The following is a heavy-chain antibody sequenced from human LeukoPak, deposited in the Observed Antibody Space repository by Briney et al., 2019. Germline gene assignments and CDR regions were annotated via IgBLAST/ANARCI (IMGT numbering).Heavy chain of an antibody. CDR2: INPNSGGT. CDR1: VYTFTGYY. Sequence: ASVKVSCKASVYTFTGYYMHWVRQAPGQGLEWMGRINPNSGGTNYAQKFHGRVTMTRDTSISTAYMELSRLRSDDTAVYYCARPFYGDYDNWFDPWGQGTLVTVSS. CDR3: ARPFYGDYDNWFDP. J-gene: IGHJ5*02. V-gene: IGHV1-2*06. D-gene: IGHD4-17*01.